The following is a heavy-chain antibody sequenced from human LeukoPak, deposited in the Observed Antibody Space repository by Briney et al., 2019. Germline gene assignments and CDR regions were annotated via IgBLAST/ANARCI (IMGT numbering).Heavy chain of an antibody. D-gene: IGHD4-17*01. CDR2: ISYIGST. Sequence: SETLSLTCNVSGGSISSHYWTWIRQPPGKGLEWIGYISYIGSTNYNPSLKSRVTISVDTSKNQFSLKLSSVTAADAAVYFCARDPTTVTKGLDIWGQGTMVTVSS. V-gene: IGHV4-59*11. J-gene: IGHJ3*02. CDR3: ARDPTTVTKGLDI. CDR1: GGSISSHY.